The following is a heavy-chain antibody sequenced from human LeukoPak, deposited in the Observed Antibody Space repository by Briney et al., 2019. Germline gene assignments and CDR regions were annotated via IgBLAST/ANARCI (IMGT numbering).Heavy chain of an antibody. CDR3: ARTLYYDFWMFDY. CDR1: GYTFTGYY. J-gene: IGHJ4*02. Sequence: GASVKVSCKASGYTFTGYYMHWVRQAPGQGLEWMGWINPNSGGTNYAQKFQRRVTMTRDTSISTAYMELSRLRSDDTAVYYCARTLYYDFWMFDYWGQGTLVTVSS. CDR2: INPNSGGT. D-gene: IGHD3-3*01. V-gene: IGHV1-2*02.